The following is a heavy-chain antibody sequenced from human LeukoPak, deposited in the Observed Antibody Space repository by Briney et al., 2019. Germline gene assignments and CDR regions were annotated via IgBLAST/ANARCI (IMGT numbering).Heavy chain of an antibody. D-gene: IGHD3-10*01. V-gene: IGHV4-59*01. Sequence: SETLSLTCTVSGGSISRYYWSWIRQPPGKGLEWIGYIYYSGSTNSNPSLKSRVTISVDTSNNQFSLKLRSVTAADTAVYYCARFSITMVRGVTTYDAFDIWGQGTMVTVSS. CDR1: GGSISRYY. CDR3: ARFSITMVRGVTTYDAFDI. CDR2: IYYSGST. J-gene: IGHJ3*02.